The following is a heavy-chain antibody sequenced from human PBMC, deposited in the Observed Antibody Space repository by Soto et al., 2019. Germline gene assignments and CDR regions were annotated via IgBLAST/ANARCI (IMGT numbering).Heavy chain of an antibody. V-gene: IGHV1-2*02. J-gene: IGHJ6*04. CDR1: GYTFSDYY. CDR3: ARGREIYFMDV. CDR2: INPNSGVT. D-gene: IGHD1-26*01. Sequence: QVQLVQSGAEVKKPGASVKVSCKASGYTFSDYYMYWVRQAPGQGLEWMGWINPNSGVTNYAQKFQCGVTLTRDTSISTGYMELTRLRSDDTAVYYCARGREIYFMDVCGEGTTVTVSS.